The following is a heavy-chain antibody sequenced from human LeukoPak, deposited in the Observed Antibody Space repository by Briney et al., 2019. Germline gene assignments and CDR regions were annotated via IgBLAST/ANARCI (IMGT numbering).Heavy chain of an antibody. Sequence: GGSLRLSCAASGFTFTSYAMIWVRQAPGKGLEWVSGLSASGLRTYYTESVKGRFTISRDNSKNTLYLQMNSLRAEDTAVYYCAPGVGATYFDYWGQGTLVTVSS. D-gene: IGHD1-26*01. V-gene: IGHV3-23*01. CDR2: LSASGLRT. CDR3: APGVGATYFDY. J-gene: IGHJ4*02. CDR1: GFTFTSYA.